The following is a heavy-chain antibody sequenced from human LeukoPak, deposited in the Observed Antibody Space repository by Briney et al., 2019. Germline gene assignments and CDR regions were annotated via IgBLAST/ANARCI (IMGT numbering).Heavy chain of an antibody. J-gene: IGHJ5*02. D-gene: IGHD3-22*01. CDR3: ARDPTYYYDSSGYYGLDP. V-gene: IGHV4-59*12. CDR2: IYYSGST. CDR1: GGSISSYY. Sequence: SETLSLTCTVSGGSISSYYWSWIRQPPGKGLEWIGYIYYSGSTNYNPSLKSRVTMSVDTSKNQFSLKLSSVTAADTAVYYCARDPTYYYDSSGYYGLDPWGQGTLVTVSS.